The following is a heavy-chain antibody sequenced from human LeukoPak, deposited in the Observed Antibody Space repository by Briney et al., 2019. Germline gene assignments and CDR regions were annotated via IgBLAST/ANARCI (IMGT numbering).Heavy chain of an antibody. Sequence: GGSLRLSCAASGFTVSSYYMSGVRQAPGEGLEWVSVIERGGNTYYADSVKGRFTISRDNSRNTPYFQMNSLRAEDTALYYCGRGGNDMDVWGQGTPVTVSS. J-gene: IGHJ6*02. CDR2: IERGGNT. V-gene: IGHV3-66*01. CDR1: GFTVSSYY. CDR3: GRGGNDMDV.